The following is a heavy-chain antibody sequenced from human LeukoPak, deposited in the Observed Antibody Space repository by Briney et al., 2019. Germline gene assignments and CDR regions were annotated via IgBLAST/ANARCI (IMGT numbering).Heavy chain of an antibody. V-gene: IGHV3-23*01. J-gene: IGHJ4*02. Sequence: GGSLRLSCAASGFTFSSYSMSWVRQAPGKGLEWVSAISGSGGSTYYADSVKGRFTISRDNSKNTLYLQVNSLRAEDTAVFYCAREGSGNYYDYWGQGTLVTVSS. CDR1: GFTFSSYS. CDR3: AREGSGNYYDY. D-gene: IGHD3-10*01. CDR2: ISGSGGST.